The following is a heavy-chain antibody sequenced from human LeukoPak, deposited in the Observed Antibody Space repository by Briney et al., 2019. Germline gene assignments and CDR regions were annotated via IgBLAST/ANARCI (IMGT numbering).Heavy chain of an antibody. CDR2: ISGSGGST. V-gene: IGHV3-23*01. CDR1: GFTFSSYA. Sequence: GGSLRLSCTASGFTFSSYAMSWVRQAPGKGLEWVSAISGSGGSTYYADPMKGRSTISRDNSKNTLYLQMNSLRAEDTAVHYCAKDSRSGLWCGELERFDYWGQGTLVTVSS. J-gene: IGHJ4*02. CDR3: AKDSRSGLWCGELERFDY. D-gene: IGHD3-10*01.